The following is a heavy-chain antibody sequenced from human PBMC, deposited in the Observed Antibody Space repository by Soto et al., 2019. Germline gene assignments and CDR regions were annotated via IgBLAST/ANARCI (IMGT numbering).Heavy chain of an antibody. CDR2: ISSSSTTK. Sequence: PGGSLRLSCAASGFTFSNYSMNWVRQAPGRGLEWISYISSSSTTKHYADSVKGRFTISRDNAKNSLYLQMNSLRDEDTAVYYCAFPRELWPTEYFQHWGQGTLVTVSS. J-gene: IGHJ1*01. CDR3: AFPRELWPTEYFQH. D-gene: IGHD1-26*01. CDR1: GFTFSNYS. V-gene: IGHV3-48*02.